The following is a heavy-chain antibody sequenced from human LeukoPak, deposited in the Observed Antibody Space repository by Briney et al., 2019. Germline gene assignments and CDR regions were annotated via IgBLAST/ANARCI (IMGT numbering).Heavy chain of an antibody. CDR2: IYSGGTT. Sequence: GGSLRLSCAVSGFIVTGNYMTWVRLAPGKGLEWVSTIYSGGTTFYTDSVRGRFTISRDNSKNTLYLQMNSLRAEDTAVYYCARVGVVTDIDYWGQGTLVTVSS. J-gene: IGHJ4*02. D-gene: IGHD3-22*01. CDR3: ARVGVVTDIDY. V-gene: IGHV3-53*01. CDR1: GFIVTGNY.